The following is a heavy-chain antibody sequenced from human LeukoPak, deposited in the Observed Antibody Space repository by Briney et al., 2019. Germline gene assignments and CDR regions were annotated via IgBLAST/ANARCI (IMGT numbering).Heavy chain of an antibody. V-gene: IGHV3-21*01. Sequence: GGSLRLSCAASGFTSSTLTMNWVSHAPGKGLEWVSTISSSSSYIYYGDLVKGRFTISRDNAKNSLYLQMNSLRAEDTAVYYCARAPYDSTGYEPPLAFDIWGQGTMVTVSS. CDR3: ARAPYDSTGYEPPLAFDI. D-gene: IGHD3-22*01. CDR2: ISSSSSYI. CDR1: GFTSSTLT. J-gene: IGHJ3*02.